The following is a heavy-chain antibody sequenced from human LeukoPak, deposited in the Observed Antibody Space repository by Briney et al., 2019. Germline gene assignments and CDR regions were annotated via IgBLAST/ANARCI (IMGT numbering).Heavy chain of an antibody. V-gene: IGHV1-3*04. CDR2: INTGNGNT. J-gene: IGHJ5*02. CDR1: GYTFTSYP. Sequence: ASVKVSCKASGYTFTSYPIHWVRQAPGQRLEWMGWINTGNGNTKYLQKFQGRVTITRDTSANIAYMELSSLRSGDTAVYYCARESLVASWFDPWGQGTLVTVSS. CDR3: ARESLVASWFDP. D-gene: IGHD2-8*02.